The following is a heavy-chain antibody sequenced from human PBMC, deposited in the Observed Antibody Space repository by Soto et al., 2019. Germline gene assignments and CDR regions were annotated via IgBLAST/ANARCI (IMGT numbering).Heavy chain of an antibody. J-gene: IGHJ6*02. CDR2: INHSGST. Sequence: SETLSLTCAVYGGSFSGYYWSWIRQPPGKGLEWIGEINHSGSTNYNPSLKSRVTISVDTSKNQFSLKLSSVTAADTAVYYCAGSGSYGYYYYGMDVWGQGTTVTVSS. CDR1: GGSFSGYY. D-gene: IGHD3-10*01. CDR3: AGSGSYGYYYYGMDV. V-gene: IGHV4-34*01.